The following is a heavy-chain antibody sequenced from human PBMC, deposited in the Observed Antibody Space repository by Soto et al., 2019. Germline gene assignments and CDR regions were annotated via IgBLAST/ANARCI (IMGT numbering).Heavy chain of an antibody. D-gene: IGHD3-3*01. CDR3: ARGGHDFWSGPFDY. V-gene: IGHV4-4*07. J-gene: IGHJ4*02. Sequence: SETLSLTCTVSDGSISTYYCNWIRQPAGKGLEWIGRIDASGSTDYDPSLKSRVTMSVDTSKNQFSLRLSSVTAADTAVYYCARGGHDFWSGPFDYWVQGAQVTVSS. CDR1: DGSISTYY. CDR2: IDASGST.